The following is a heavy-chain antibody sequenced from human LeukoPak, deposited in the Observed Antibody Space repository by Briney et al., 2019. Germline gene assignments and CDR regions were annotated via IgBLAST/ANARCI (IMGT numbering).Heavy chain of an antibody. V-gene: IGHV3-23*01. CDR1: GFTFSSYA. CDR3: AKVHALTVTTPRIFFDY. CDR2: ISGSGGST. Sequence: GGSLRLSCAASGFTFSSYAMSWVRQAPGKGLEWVSAISGSGGSTYYADSVKGRFTTSRDNSKNTLYLQMNSLRAEDTAVYYCAKVHALTVTTPRIFFDYWGQGTLVTVSS. D-gene: IGHD4-17*01. J-gene: IGHJ4*02.